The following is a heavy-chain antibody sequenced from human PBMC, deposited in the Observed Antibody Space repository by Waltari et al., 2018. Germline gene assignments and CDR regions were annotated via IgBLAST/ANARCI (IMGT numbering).Heavy chain of an antibody. J-gene: IGHJ4*02. V-gene: IGHV5-51*03. CDR2: IYPGDSET. CDR1: GYSFTSSW. D-gene: IGHD6-19*01. Sequence: EVQLVQSGAEVKKPGESLKISCKGSGYSFTSSWIGWVRQMPGKGLEWMGIIYPGDSETKDSPSFQGKVTISADKSISTAYLQWSSLKASDTAMYYCAREAVAGTNRFDYWGQGTLVTVSS. CDR3: AREAVAGTNRFDY.